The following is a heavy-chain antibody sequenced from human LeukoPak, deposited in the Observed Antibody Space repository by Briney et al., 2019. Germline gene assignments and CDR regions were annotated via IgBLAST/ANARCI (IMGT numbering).Heavy chain of an antibody. D-gene: IGHD1-26*01. V-gene: IGHV3-30*04. Sequence: PGGSLRLSCVASGFTFSNYALHWVRQTPGKGLEWVAVISYDGTDKFYADSVKGRFTISRGNAKNSLYLQMNNLRAEDTAVYYCAGEWELRGGYYYGLDVWGQGTTVTVSS. J-gene: IGHJ6*02. CDR2: ISYDGTDK. CDR1: GFTFSNYA. CDR3: AGEWELRGGYYYGLDV.